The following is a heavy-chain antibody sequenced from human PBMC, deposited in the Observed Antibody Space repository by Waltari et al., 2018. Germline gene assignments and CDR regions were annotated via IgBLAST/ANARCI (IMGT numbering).Heavy chain of an antibody. V-gene: IGHV3-23*01. J-gene: IGHJ6*02. CDR3: VRSRGYYHYYGMDV. CDR1: GFAFSSYA. Sequence: EVQLLESGGGLVQPGGSLRLSCAASGFAFSSYAVRWVRKAPGKGLEWVSTIRGSGGSTDYADSVKGRFTISRDNSKNTRYLQMNSLRAEDTAVYYSVRSRGYYHYYGMDVWGQGTTVTVSS. D-gene: IGHD4-17*01. CDR2: IRGSGGST.